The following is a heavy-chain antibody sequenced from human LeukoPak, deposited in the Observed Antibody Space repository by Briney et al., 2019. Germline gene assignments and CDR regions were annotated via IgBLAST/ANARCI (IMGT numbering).Heavy chain of an antibody. CDR1: GYSFTSYW. Sequence: GESLKISCKGSGYSFTSYWIGGVRQMPGKGVEGMGIIYPGDSSTRYSPSFQGQVTISADKSISTAYLQWSSLKASDTAMFYCARDSTIFGVVIMGPFDGGGQRTLVSVSS. V-gene: IGHV5-51*01. J-gene: IGHJ4*02. D-gene: IGHD3-3*01. CDR3: ARDSTIFGVVIMGPFDG. CDR2: IYPGDSST.